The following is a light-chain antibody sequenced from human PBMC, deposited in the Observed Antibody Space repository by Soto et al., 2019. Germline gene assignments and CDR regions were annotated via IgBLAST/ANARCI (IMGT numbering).Light chain of an antibody. CDR1: QTISSW. Sequence: DIQMTQSPSTLSGSVGDRATITCRASQTISSWLAWYQQKPGKAPKLLIYKASTLKSGVPSRFSGSGSGTEFTLTISSLQSEDFEIYYCQQYNNWPITFGQGTRLEIK. CDR2: KAS. V-gene: IGKV1-5*03. CDR3: QQYNNWPIT. J-gene: IGKJ5*01.